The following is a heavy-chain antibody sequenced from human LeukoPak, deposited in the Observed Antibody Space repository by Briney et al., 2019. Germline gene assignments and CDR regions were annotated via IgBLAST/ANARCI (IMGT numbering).Heavy chain of an antibody. J-gene: IGHJ4*02. CDR1: GFTFSSYA. D-gene: IGHD6-19*01. V-gene: IGHV3-23*01. Sequence: GGSLRLSCAASGFTFSSYAMSWVRQAPGKGLEWVSAISGSGGSTCYADSVKGRFTISRDNSKNTLYLQMNSLRAEDTAVYYCASSGWYNDFDYWGQGTLVTVSS. CDR3: ASSGWYNDFDY. CDR2: ISGSGGST.